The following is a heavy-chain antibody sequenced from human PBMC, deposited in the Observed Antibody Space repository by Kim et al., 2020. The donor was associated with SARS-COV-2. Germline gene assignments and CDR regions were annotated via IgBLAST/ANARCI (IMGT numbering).Heavy chain of an antibody. Sequence: SETLSLTCAVYGGSFSGYYWSWIRQPPGKGLEWIGEINHSGSTNYNPSLKSRVTISVDTSKNQFSLKLSSVTAADTAVYYCARGKYSSSWYGGPFDYWGQGTLVTVSS. CDR1: GGSFSGYY. V-gene: IGHV4-34*01. CDR2: INHSGST. J-gene: IGHJ4*02. CDR3: ARGKYSSSWYGGPFDY. D-gene: IGHD6-13*01.